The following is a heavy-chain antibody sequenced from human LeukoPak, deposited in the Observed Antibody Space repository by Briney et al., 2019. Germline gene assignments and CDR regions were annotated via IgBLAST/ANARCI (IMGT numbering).Heavy chain of an antibody. Sequence: ASVNVSCKASGYTFTRYGMRWVRQAPGQGLEWMGLISAYNGNTNYAQKPRGRVTMTTDTYTSTAYMELRRLRSDDTAVYYCARLWFGKLFSAFDIWGQGTMVTVSS. J-gene: IGHJ3*02. D-gene: IGHD3-10*01. V-gene: IGHV1-18*01. CDR1: GYTFTRYG. CDR2: ISAYNGNT. CDR3: ARLWFGKLFSAFDI.